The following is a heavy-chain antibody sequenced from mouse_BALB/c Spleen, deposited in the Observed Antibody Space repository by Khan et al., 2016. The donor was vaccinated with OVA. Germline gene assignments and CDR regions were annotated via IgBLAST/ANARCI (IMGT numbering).Heavy chain of an antibody. CDR3: AKGYGYFDV. CDR2: INTYTGEP. V-gene: IGHV9-1*02. J-gene: IGHJ1*01. Sequence: QIQLVQSGPELKKPGETVRISCKASGYTFTDHAMNWLKQAPGKDLKWMGWINTYTGEPTYTDDFKGRFAFSLETSAITAYLQINNLKNEDMATXFCAKGYGYFDVWGAGTTVTVSS. CDR1: GYTFTDHA.